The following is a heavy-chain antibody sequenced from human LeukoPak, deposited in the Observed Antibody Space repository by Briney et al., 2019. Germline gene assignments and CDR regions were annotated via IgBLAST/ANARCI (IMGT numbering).Heavy chain of an antibody. CDR3: AKVAAGRWFFDY. D-gene: IGHD6-13*01. Sequence: PGGSLRLSCATSRFTFSSYGMHWVRQAPGKGLEWVAVVWYDGSNKYYADSVKGRFTISRDNSKNTLYLQMNSLRAEDTAVYYCAKVAAGRWFFDYWGQGTLVTVSS. CDR2: VWYDGSNK. J-gene: IGHJ4*02. CDR1: RFTFSSYG. V-gene: IGHV3-33*06.